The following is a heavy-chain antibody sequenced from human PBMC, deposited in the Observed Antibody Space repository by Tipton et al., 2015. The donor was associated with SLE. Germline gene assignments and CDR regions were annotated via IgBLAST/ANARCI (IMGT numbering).Heavy chain of an antibody. Sequence: TLSLTCTVSGGSISSSSYYWGWIRQPPGKGLEWIRSIYYSGSTYYNPSLKSRVTISVDTSKNQFSLKLSSVTAADTAVYYCASKGYSGYANAFDIWGQGTMVTVSS. CDR1: GGSISSSSYY. CDR3: ASKGYSGYANAFDI. CDR2: IYYSGST. J-gene: IGHJ3*02. D-gene: IGHD5-12*01. V-gene: IGHV4-39*01.